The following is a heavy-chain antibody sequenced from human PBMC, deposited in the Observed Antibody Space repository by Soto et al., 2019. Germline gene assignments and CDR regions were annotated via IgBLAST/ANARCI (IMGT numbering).Heavy chain of an antibody. D-gene: IGHD2-15*01. CDR1: GGSISSGDYS. J-gene: IGHJ5*02. CDR3: ARVYHSAYSSGGSCDGFRWFAP. Sequence: QLQLQESGSGLVKPSQTLSLTCAVSGGSISSGDYSWSWIRQPPGKGLERIGYIYHSGSTYYNPFLKGLVTISVDRSKNQFSLKLSSVTAADTAVYYCARVYHSAYSSGGSCDGFRWFAPWGQATVVTVSS. CDR2: IYHSGST. V-gene: IGHV4-30-2*01.